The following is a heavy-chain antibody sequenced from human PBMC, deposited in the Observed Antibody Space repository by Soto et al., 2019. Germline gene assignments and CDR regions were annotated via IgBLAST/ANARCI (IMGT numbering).Heavy chain of an antibody. CDR3: VGVYGEFDY. V-gene: IGHV1-8*01. CDR2: MNPKSGNT. D-gene: IGHD4-17*01. CDR1: GYTFTTYD. J-gene: IGHJ4*02. Sequence: QVQLVQSGAEVKKPGASVKVSCTASGYTFTTYDINWVRQATGQGLEWMGWMNPKSGNTGYAQQFQGRVIMTRSTSISTACMELGSLRSEDTAVYYCVGVYGEFDYWGQGALVTVSS.